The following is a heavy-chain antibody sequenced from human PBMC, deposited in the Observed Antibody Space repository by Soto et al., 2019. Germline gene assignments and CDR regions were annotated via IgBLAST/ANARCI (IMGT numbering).Heavy chain of an antibody. J-gene: IGHJ4*02. Sequence: XSVKVSCKASGYTFTNYGIRLVRQAPGQGLEWMGWISAYNGNTNYAQKLQGRVTMTTDTSTNTAYMELRSLRSDDTAVYYCASGGSYFDVWGQGTLVTVSS. V-gene: IGHV1-18*04. D-gene: IGHD3-16*01. CDR2: ISAYNGNT. CDR1: GYTFTNYG. CDR3: ASGGSYFDV.